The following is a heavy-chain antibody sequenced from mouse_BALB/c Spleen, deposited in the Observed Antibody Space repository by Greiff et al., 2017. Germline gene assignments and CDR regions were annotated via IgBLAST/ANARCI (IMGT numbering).Heavy chain of an antibody. Sequence: EVQVVESGPSLVKPSQTLSLTCSVTGDSITSGYWNWIRKFPGNKLEYMGYISYSGSTYYNPSLKSRISITRDTSKNQYYLQLNSVTTEDTATYYCARKVRRHWYFDVWGAGTTVTVSA. D-gene: IGHD2-14*01. CDR3: ARKVRRHWYFDV. V-gene: IGHV3-8*02. J-gene: IGHJ1*01. CDR1: GDSITSGY. CDR2: ISYSGST.